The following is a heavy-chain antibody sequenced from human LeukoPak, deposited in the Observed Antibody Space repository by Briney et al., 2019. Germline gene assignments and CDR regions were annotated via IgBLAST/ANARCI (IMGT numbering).Heavy chain of an antibody. Sequence: GGSLRLSCAASGFTFSSYSMSWVRQAPGKGLEWVSSITTSSTYISYADSVKGRFTISRDNSKNSLFLQMNSLRSEDTALYYCAKDVSRKRGYSYGADSWGQGTLVTVSS. J-gene: IGHJ5*01. CDR3: AKDVSRKRGYSYGADS. CDR1: GFTFSSYS. CDR2: ITTSSTYI. V-gene: IGHV3-21*04. D-gene: IGHD5-18*01.